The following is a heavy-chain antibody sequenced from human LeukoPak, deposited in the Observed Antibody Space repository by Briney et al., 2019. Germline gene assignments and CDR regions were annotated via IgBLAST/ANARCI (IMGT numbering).Heavy chain of an antibody. V-gene: IGHV4-31*03. D-gene: IGHD3-22*01. CDR3: ARDSFLYYYDSSGWGAFDI. J-gene: IGHJ3*02. CDR1: GGSISSGGYY. Sequence: PSETLSLTCTVSGGSISSGGYYWSWIRQHPGKGLEWIGYIYYSGSTYYDPSLKSRVTILMDTSKNQFSLKMRSVTAADTAVYYCARDSFLYYYDSSGWGAFDIWGQGTMVTVSS. CDR2: IYYSGST.